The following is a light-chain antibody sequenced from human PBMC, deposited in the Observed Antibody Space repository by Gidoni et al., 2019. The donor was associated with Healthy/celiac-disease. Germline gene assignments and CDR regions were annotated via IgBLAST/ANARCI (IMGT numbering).Light chain of an antibody. V-gene: IGLV7-43*01. CDR1: TGAVTSGYY. CDR3: LLYYGGSVV. CDR2: STS. Sequence: QTVVTQEPSLPVSPGGTVTLTCASSTGAVTSGYYPNWFQQKPGQAPRALIYSTSNKNSWTPARFSGSLLGGKAALTLSGVQPEDEAEYYCLLYYGGSVVFGGGTKLTVL. J-gene: IGLJ2*01.